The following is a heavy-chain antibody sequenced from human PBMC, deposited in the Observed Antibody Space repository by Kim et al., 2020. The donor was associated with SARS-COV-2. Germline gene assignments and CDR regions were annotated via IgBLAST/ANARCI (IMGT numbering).Heavy chain of an antibody. J-gene: IGHJ6*02. Sequence: LKSRVTRSVDTSKNQFSLKLSSVTAADTAVYYCARLSAAAGTGDYGMDVWGQGTTVTVSS. V-gene: IGHV4-59*08. D-gene: IGHD6-13*01. CDR3: ARLSAAAGTGDYGMDV.